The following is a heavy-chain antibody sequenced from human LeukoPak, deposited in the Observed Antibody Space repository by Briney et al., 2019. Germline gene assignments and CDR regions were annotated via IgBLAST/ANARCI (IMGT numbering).Heavy chain of an antibody. J-gene: IGHJ3*02. Sequence: SETLSLTCTVSGASISTHYWSWIRQPPGKGLEWIGDFCYSGRTNYNPSLKSRVTISVGTSRNQFSLKLSSVTAADTAVYYCARGLGWGSSSWYDAFDIWGQGTMVTVSS. CDR3: ARGLGWGSSSWYDAFDI. CDR1: GASISTHY. D-gene: IGHD6-13*01. CDR2: FCYSGRT. V-gene: IGHV4-59*11.